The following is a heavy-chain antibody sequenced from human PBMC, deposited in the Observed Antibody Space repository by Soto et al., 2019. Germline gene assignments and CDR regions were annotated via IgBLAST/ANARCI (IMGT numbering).Heavy chain of an antibody. CDR3: ARHPRLRVAFDI. D-gene: IGHD4-17*01. Sequence: SETLSLTCTVSGGSISSSSYYWGWIRQPPGKGLEWIGSIYYSGSTYYNPSLKSRVTISVDTSKNQFSLKLSSVTAADTAVYYCARHPRLRVAFDIWGQGTMVTVSS. CDR2: IYYSGST. V-gene: IGHV4-39*01. CDR1: GGSISSSSYY. J-gene: IGHJ3*02.